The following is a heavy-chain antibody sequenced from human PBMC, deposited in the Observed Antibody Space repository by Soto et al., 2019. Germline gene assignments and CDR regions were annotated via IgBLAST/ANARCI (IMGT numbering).Heavy chain of an antibody. V-gene: IGHV2-5*02. J-gene: IGHJ3*02. CDR1: GFSLSTNGVG. D-gene: IGHD3-16*01. CDR2: IYWDDDK. CDR3: AHHVIDVCYAFYI. Sequence: QITLKESGPTLVKPTQTLTLTCTFSGFSLSTNGVGVSWIRQPPGKALEWLALIYWDDDKRYSLSLRSRLTSSKVTSKNQVVLTLTIRVFVDTVTYYRAHHVIDVCYAFYIWCQGTMCTV.